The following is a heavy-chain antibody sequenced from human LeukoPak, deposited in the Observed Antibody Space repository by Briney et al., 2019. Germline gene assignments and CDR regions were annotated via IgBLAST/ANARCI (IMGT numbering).Heavy chain of an antibody. CDR1: GYTFTAYY. Sequence: ASVKVSCKTSGYTFTAYYIHWVRQAPGQGLEWVGWIYPNSGGTSFAQKFQGRVTMTTDTSTSTAYMELRSLRSDDTAVYYCARDALDIVVVPAAIYGPTWFDPWGQGTLVTVSS. J-gene: IGHJ5*02. D-gene: IGHD2-2*02. CDR3: ARDALDIVVVPAAIYGPTWFDP. CDR2: IYPNSGGT. V-gene: IGHV1-2*02.